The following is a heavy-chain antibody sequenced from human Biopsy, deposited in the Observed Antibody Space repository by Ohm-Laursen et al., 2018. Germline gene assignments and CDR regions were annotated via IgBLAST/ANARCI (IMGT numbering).Heavy chain of an antibody. CDR3: ARHPTGFWFDP. CDR2: IYNTETT. J-gene: IGHJ5*02. V-gene: IGHV4-39*01. CDR1: GGSISSSTTYY. Sequence: TLSFTRTVSGGSISSSTTYYWAWLRQPPGKGLEWIGSIYNTETTFYNPSLKSRVTISVDTSTNQFSLKVSSVTAADTALYFCARHPTGFWFDPWGHGTLVTVSS.